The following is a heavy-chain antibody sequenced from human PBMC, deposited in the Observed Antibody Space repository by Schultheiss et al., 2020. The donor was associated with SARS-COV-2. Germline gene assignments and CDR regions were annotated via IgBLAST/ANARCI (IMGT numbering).Heavy chain of an antibody. CDR3: ARQGYGDYVWFDP. Sequence: SQTLSLTCTVSGGSISSGGYYWSWIRQPPGKGLEWIGYIYYSGSTNYNPSLKSRVTISVDRSKNQFSLKLSSVTAADTAVYYCARQGYGDYVWFDPWGQGTLVTVSS. J-gene: IGHJ5*02. V-gene: IGHV4-61*08. CDR1: GGSISSGGYY. D-gene: IGHD4-17*01. CDR2: IYYSGST.